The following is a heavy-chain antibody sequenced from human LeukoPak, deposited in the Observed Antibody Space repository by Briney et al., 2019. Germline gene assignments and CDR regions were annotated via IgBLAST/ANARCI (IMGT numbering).Heavy chain of an antibody. CDR2: CDWGGDR. CDR1: GFSLRTSGMC. D-gene: IGHD6-13*01. J-gene: IGHJ6*03. Sequence: SGPAPVKPTQTLTLTCTFSGFSLRTSGMCVSWIRQPPGKALEWLAPCDWGGDRYYSTSLKTRLTISKDTSKTQVVLTMTNMDPVDTATYYCAHELGYYYYMDVWGKGTTVTVSS. V-gene: IGHV2-70*01. CDR3: AHELGYYYYMDV.